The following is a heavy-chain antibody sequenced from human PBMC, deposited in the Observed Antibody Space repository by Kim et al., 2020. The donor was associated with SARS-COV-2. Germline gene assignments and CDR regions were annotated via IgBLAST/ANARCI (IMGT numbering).Heavy chain of an antibody. Sequence: APKFQGRVAITADESTSTACMELSSLRSEDTAVYYCASEEKYYYYYGMDVWGQGTTVTVSS. V-gene: IGHV1-69*01. CDR3: ASEEKYYYYYGMDV. J-gene: IGHJ6*02.